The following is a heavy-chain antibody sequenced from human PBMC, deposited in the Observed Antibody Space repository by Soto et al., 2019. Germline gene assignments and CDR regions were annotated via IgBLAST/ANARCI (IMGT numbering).Heavy chain of an antibody. J-gene: IGHJ4*02. CDR1: GGSISSYY. D-gene: IGHD3-22*01. V-gene: IGHV4-59*01. Sequence: SETLSLTCTVSGGSISSYYWIWIRRSPGKGLEWIGYIHYSGSTNYNPSPKSRATMSVDTSRNRFSLKLSSVTAADTAVYYCARSIDNSGYYFSNCWGQGALVTVSS. CDR2: IHYSGST. CDR3: ARSIDNSGYYFSNC.